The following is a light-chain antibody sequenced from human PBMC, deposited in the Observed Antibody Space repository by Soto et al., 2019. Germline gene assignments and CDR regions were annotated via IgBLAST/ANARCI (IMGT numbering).Light chain of an antibody. CDR2: SNN. CDR1: ISNIGRNI. CDR3: AAWDDSLNGVV. Sequence: QSVLTQPPSASGTPGQRVTISCSGHISNIGRNIVNWYQQLPGTAPKLLIYSNNQRPSGVPDRFSGSKSGTAASLAISGLQSEDEADYYCAAWDDSLNGVVFGGGTKVTVL. J-gene: IGLJ2*01. V-gene: IGLV1-44*01.